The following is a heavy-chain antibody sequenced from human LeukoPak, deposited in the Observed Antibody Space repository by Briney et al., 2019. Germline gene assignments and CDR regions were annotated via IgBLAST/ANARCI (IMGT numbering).Heavy chain of an antibody. Sequence: SETLSLTCTVSGDSIRSYYWSWIRQPPGKGLEWIGYIYYSGSTNYNPSLKSRVTISVDTSKNQFSLKLNSVTATDTAVYYCARHYGPWGQGTLVTVSS. CDR3: ARHYGP. V-gene: IGHV4-59*08. CDR1: GDSIRSYY. CDR2: IYYSGST. D-gene: IGHD3-10*01. J-gene: IGHJ4*02.